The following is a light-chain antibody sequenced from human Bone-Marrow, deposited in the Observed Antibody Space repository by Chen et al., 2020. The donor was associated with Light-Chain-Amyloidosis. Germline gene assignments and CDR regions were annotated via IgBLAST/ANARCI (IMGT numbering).Light chain of an antibody. CDR2: DDS. V-gene: IGLV3-21*02. CDR3: QVLDRCSDRPV. J-gene: IGLJ3*02. Sequence: SYVLTQPSSVSVAPGQTATIACGGNHIGTTSVHWYQQTPGQAPLLVVYDDSDRPSGIPERLSGSNAGNTATLTISRVEAGDEADYFCQVLDRCSDRPVFGGGTKLTVL. CDR1: HIGTTS.